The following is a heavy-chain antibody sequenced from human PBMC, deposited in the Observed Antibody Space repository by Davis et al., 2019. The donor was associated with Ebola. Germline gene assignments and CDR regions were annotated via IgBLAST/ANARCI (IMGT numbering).Heavy chain of an antibody. CDR2: IYYTGST. CDR1: GGSISSYY. Sequence: SETLSLTRTVPGGSISSYYWSWIRQPPGKGLEWTGYIYYTGSTDYNPSLKSRVTIPVDTSSNQFSLKMRSVTAADTAVYYCARNSITKFNWLDPGGQGALVTVSS. J-gene: IGHJ5*02. D-gene: IGHD1-14*01. V-gene: IGHV4-59*01. CDR3: ARNSITKFNWLDP.